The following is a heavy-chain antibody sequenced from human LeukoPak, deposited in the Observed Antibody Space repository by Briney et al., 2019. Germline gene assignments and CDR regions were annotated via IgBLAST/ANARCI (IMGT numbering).Heavy chain of an antibody. J-gene: IGHJ4*02. CDR3: AKXGPLGVXLISPIY. CDR1: GYTFTGYY. V-gene: IGHV1-2*02. D-gene: IGHD3-16*01. CDR2: MNPNSGAT. Sequence: ASVKVSCKASGYTFTGYYIHWVRQAPGQGLEWMGWMNPNSGATHFAQKFQGRVTMTRDTSINTAYMELTSLTSDDTAVYYCAKXGPLGVXLISPIYWGQGTLVTVSS.